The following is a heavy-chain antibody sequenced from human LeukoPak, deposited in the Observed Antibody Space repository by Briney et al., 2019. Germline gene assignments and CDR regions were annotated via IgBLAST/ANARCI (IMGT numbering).Heavy chain of an antibody. CDR2: IRYDGSNK. V-gene: IGHV3-30*02. J-gene: IGHJ4*02. D-gene: IGHD1-26*01. Sequence: PGGSLRLSCAASGFTFSSYGMHWVRQAPGKGLEWVAFIRYDGSNKYYADSVKGRFTISRDNSKNTLYLQMNSLRAEDTAVYYCAKDKGGATRTYYFDYWGQGTLVTVSS. CDR1: GFTFSSYG. CDR3: AKDKGGATRTYYFDY.